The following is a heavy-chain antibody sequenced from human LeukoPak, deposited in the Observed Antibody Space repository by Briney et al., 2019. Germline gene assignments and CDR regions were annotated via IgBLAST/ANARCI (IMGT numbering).Heavy chain of an antibody. V-gene: IGHV1-8*03. CDR2: MNPNSGNT. J-gene: IGHJ4*02. D-gene: IGHD2-2*01. CDR3: ARGSDIVVAPAAKFDY. CDR1: GYTFTSYD. Sequence: ASVKVSCKASGYTFTSYDINWVRQATGQGLEWMGWMNPNSGNTGYAQKFQGRVTITRNTSISTAYMELSSLRSEDTAVYYCARGSDIVVAPAAKFDYWGQGTLVIVSS.